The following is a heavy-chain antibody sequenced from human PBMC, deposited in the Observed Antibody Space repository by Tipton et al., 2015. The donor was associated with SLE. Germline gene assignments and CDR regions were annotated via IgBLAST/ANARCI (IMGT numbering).Heavy chain of an antibody. Sequence: SLRLSCAASGFTFSGHDMHWVRQITGKGLEWVSGIGPAGDPYYPGSVKGRFTISRENGQNSLYLQINSLRPGDTAVYYCARESEEGCFDYWGQGTLVTVSS. V-gene: IGHV3-13*05. CDR2: IGPAGDP. J-gene: IGHJ4*02. CDR3: ARESEEGCFDY. CDR1: GFTFSGHD.